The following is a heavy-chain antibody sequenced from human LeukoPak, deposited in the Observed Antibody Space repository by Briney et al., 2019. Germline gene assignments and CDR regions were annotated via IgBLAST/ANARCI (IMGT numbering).Heavy chain of an antibody. CDR3: ARDVHGDYGSGWFDP. J-gene: IGHJ5*02. Sequence: SVKVSCKTSGGTFTNSAISWVRQAPGQGLEWLGGIMPLFGTAGYAQKFQRRVTITKDESTRTVYLELTSLTSDDTAVYYCARDVHGDYGSGWFDPWGQGTLVSVSS. CDR2: IMPLFGTA. CDR1: GGTFTNSA. D-gene: IGHD4-17*01. V-gene: IGHV1-69*05.